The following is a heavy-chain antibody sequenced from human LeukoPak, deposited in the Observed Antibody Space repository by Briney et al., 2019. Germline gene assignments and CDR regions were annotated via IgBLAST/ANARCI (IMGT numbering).Heavy chain of an antibody. J-gene: IGHJ6*02. CDR3: ARWRELYYGMDV. CDR2: IYYSGST. D-gene: IGHD1-26*01. Sequence: SETLSLTCTVSGGSISSYYWSWIRQPPGKGLEWIGYIYYSGSTNYNPSLKSRVTISVDTSKNQFSLKLSSVTAADTAVYYCARWRELYYGMDVWGQGTTVTVSS. V-gene: IGHV4-59*01. CDR1: GGSISSYY.